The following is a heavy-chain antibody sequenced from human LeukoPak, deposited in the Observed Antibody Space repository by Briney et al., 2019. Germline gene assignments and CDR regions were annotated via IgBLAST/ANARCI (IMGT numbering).Heavy chain of an antibody. J-gene: IGHJ6*02. CDR2: INHSGST. Sequence: SETLSLTCAVYGGSFSGYYWSWIRQPPGKGLEWIGKINHSGSTNYNPSLKSRVTISVDTSKNQFSLKLSSVTAADTAVYYCARYSSSSPYYYGMDVWGQGTTVTVSS. V-gene: IGHV4-34*01. CDR3: ARYSSSSPYYYGMDV. D-gene: IGHD6-6*01. CDR1: GGSFSGYY.